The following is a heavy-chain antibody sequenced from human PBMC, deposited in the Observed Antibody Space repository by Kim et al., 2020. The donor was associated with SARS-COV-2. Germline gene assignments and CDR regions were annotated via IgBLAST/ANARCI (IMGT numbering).Heavy chain of an antibody. CDR1: GFTFSSYW. CDR2: INSDGSST. D-gene: IGHD6-6*01. Sequence: GGSLRLSCAASGFTFSSYWMHWVRQAPGKGLVWVSRINSDGSSTSYADSVKGRFTISRDNAKNTLYLQMNSLRAEDTAVYYCARVAAQSNYYMDVWGKGTTVTVSS. J-gene: IGHJ6*03. CDR3: ARVAAQSNYYMDV. V-gene: IGHV3-74*01.